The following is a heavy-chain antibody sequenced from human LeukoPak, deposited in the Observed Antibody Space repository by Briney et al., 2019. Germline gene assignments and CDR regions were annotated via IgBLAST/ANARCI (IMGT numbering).Heavy chain of an antibody. CDR1: GGSISSGSYY. CDR2: IYTSGST. Sequence: SETLSLTXTVSGGSISSGSYYWSWIRQPAGKGLEWIGRIYTSGSTNYNPSLKSRVTISVDTSKNQFSLKLSSVTAADTAVYYCARKVPAAIVFDYWGQGTLVTVSS. CDR3: ARKVPAAIVFDY. D-gene: IGHD2-2*01. J-gene: IGHJ4*02. V-gene: IGHV4-61*02.